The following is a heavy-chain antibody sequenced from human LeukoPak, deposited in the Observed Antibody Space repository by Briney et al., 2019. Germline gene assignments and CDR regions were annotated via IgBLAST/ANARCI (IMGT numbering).Heavy chain of an antibody. CDR3: ARGYYYDSSGYFALGDADY. Sequence: PSETLSLTCTVSGGSISSYYWGWIRQPPGKGLEWIGSIYYSGSTYYNPSLKSRVTISVDTSKNQFSLKLSSVTAADTAVYYCARGYYYDSSGYFALGDADYWGQGTLVTVSS. D-gene: IGHD3-22*01. CDR1: GGSISSYY. CDR2: IYYSGST. J-gene: IGHJ4*02. V-gene: IGHV4-39*07.